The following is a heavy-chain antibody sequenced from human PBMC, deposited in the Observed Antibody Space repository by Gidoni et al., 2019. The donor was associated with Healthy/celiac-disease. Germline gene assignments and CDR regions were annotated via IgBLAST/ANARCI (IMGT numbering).Heavy chain of an antibody. V-gene: IGHV4-59*01. CDR1: GGSISSYY. D-gene: IGHD6-19*01. CDR2: IYYSGST. Sequence: QGQVKPSETLYLTCTVSGGSISSYYWSWIRQPPGRGLEWIGYIYYSGSTNYNPSLKSRVTISVDTSKNQFSLKLSSVTAADTAVYYCAREAVVPPYYYYYYYMDVWGKGTTVTVSS. J-gene: IGHJ6*03. CDR3: AREAVVPPYYYYYYYMDV.